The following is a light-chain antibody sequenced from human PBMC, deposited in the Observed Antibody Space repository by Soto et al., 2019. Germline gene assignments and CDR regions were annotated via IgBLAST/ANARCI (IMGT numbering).Light chain of an antibody. CDR1: SSDVGGYNY. CDR2: DVS. J-gene: IGLJ2*01. CDR3: SSYTSSSTVV. V-gene: IGLV2-14*01. Sequence: QSVVTQPASVSGSPRQSITIFCTGTSSDVGGYNYVSWYQQHPGKAPKLMIYDVSNRPSGVSNRFSGSKSGNTASLTISGLQAEDEADYYCSSYTSSSTVVFGGGTQLTVL.